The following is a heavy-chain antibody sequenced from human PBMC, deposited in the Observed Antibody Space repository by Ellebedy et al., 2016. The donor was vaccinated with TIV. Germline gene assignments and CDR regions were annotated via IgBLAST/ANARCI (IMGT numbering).Heavy chain of an antibody. V-gene: IGHV3-23*01. CDR1: GFTFDKYV. CDR2: ISITNGHT. J-gene: IGHJ4*02. Sequence: GESLKTSXVASGFTFDKYVMSWVRQAPGKGLEWVSAISITNGHTFYGDSVKGRFTISTDISDNTVHLQLSNLRADDTAVYYCAKGPALLFDYWGGLFVWGQGTPVTVAS. D-gene: IGHD3-3*01. CDR3: AKGPALLFDYWGGLFV.